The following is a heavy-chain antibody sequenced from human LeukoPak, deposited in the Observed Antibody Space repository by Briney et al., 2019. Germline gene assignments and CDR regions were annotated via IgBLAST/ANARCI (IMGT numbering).Heavy chain of an antibody. V-gene: IGHV1-2*02. CDR2: INPTSGGT. CDR3: ARAAGDYGDYDYFYYMDV. J-gene: IGHJ6*03. D-gene: IGHD4-17*01. Sequence: GASVKVSCKASGYTFTGYYMHWVRHAPGQGLEWMGWINPTSGGTKYAQKFQGRVTMTRDTSISTAYMELNTLRSDDTAMYYCARAAGDYGDYDYFYYMDVWGKGTTVTISS. CDR1: GYTFTGYY.